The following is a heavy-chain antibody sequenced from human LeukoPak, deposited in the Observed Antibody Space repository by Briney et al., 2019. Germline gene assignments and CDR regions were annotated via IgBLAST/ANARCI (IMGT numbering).Heavy chain of an antibody. CDR1: GGPFSGYY. J-gene: IGHJ4*02. Sequence: SDTLSLICAVYGGPFSGYYWRWIRQPPGKGLEWIGEHNHSGSTNYNPSLKSRVTISVDSPKNQFSLKLSSVTAADTAVYYCAAGGTVNTFDYWGQGTLVSVPS. CDR3: AAGGTVNTFDY. CDR2: HNHSGST. D-gene: IGHD4-11*01. V-gene: IGHV4-34*01.